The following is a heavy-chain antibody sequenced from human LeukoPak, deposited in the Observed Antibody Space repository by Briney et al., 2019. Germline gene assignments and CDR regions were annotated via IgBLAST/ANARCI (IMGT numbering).Heavy chain of an antibody. Sequence: PGGSLRLSCAASGFTFSSYGMHWVRQAPGKGLEWVAFIRYDGSNKYYADSVKGRFTISRDNSKNTLYLQMNSLRAEDTAVYYCAKEDYYDGSGYYFDYWGQGTLVTVSS. V-gene: IGHV3-30*02. D-gene: IGHD3-22*01. J-gene: IGHJ4*02. CDR2: IRYDGSNK. CDR1: GFTFSSYG. CDR3: AKEDYYDGSGYYFDY.